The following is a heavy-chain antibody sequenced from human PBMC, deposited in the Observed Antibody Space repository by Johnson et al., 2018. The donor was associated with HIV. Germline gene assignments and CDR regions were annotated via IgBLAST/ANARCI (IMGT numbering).Heavy chain of an antibody. D-gene: IGHD6-6*01. CDR3: AKGEQLVISRKGHDAFDI. CDR1: GFTFSSYG. Sequence: VQLVESGGGVVQPGRSLRLSCAASGFTFSSYGMHWVRQAPGKGLEWVSGISWNSGSIGYADSVKGRFTISRDNAKNSLYLQMNSLRVEDTAVYYCAKGEQLVISRKGHDAFDIWGQGTMVTVSS. CDR2: ISWNSGSI. V-gene: IGHV3-9*01. J-gene: IGHJ3*02.